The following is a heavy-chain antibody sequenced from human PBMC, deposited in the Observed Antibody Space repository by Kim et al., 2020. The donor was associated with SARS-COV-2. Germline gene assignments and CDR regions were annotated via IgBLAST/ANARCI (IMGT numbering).Heavy chain of an antibody. V-gene: IGHV3-30*02. J-gene: IGHJ4*02. Sequence: SVKGRFTISRDNSKNTLYLQMNSLRAEDTAVYYCAKDKGSGSYYPYYFDYWGQGTLVTVSS. CDR3: AKDKGSGSYYPYYFDY. D-gene: IGHD3-10*01.